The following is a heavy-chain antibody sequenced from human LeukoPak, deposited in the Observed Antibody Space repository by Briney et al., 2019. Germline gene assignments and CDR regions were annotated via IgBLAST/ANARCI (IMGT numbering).Heavy chain of an antibody. Sequence: GGSLRLSCAASGFTFSSYGMSWVRQAPGKGLEWVSAISGSGGSTYYADSVKGRFTISRDNSKNTLYLQMNSLRAEDTAVYYCASGPTDCSGGSCYLFDYYYYMDVWGKGTTVTISS. CDR3: ASGPTDCSGGSCYLFDYYYYMDV. V-gene: IGHV3-23*01. J-gene: IGHJ6*03. CDR2: ISGSGGST. D-gene: IGHD2-15*01. CDR1: GFTFSSYG.